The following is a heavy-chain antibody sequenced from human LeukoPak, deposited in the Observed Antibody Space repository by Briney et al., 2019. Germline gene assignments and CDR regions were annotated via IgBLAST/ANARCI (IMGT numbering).Heavy chain of an antibody. D-gene: IGHD2-15*01. V-gene: IGHV1-2*06. J-gene: IGHJ4*02. CDR2: FNPNSGGT. CDR3: ARAAITCSGGSCKLYYFDY. Sequence: GASVKVSCKASGYTFTGYYMHWVRQAPGQGLEWMGRFNPNSGGTNYAQKVQGRVTLTRDTSISTAYMERSRLRSDDTAVYYCARAAITCSGGSCKLYYFDYWGQGTLVTVSS. CDR1: GYTFTGYY.